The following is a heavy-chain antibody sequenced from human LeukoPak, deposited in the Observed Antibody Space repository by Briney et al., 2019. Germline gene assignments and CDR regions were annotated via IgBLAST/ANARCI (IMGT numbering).Heavy chain of an antibody. CDR2: ISSSSSYI. J-gene: IGHJ2*01. CDR3: ARDGLAAATLHWCFDL. V-gene: IGHV3-21*01. Sequence: PGGSLRLSCAASGFTFSSYSMNWVRQAPGKGLEWVSSISSSSSYIYYADSVKGRFTISRDNAKNSLYLQMNSLRAEDTAVYYCARDGLAAATLHWCFDLWGRGTLVTVSS. D-gene: IGHD2-15*01. CDR1: GFTFSSYS.